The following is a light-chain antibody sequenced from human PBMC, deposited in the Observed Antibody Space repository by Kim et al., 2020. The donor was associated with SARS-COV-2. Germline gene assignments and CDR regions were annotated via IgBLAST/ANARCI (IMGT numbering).Light chain of an antibody. Sequence: QSVLTQPPSESGAPGQRVTISCTGSSSNIGAGFDVHWYQQLPGTAPKLLIYANTNRPSGVSDRFSGSKSGTSASLAITGLQAEDEADYYCQSCDSSLSVSGVFGGGTQLTVL. CDR1: SSNIGAGFD. CDR2: ANT. CDR3: QSCDSSLSVSGV. V-gene: IGLV1-40*01. J-gene: IGLJ2*01.